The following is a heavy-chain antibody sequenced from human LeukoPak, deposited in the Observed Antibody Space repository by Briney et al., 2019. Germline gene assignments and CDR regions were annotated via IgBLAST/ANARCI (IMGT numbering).Heavy chain of an antibody. J-gene: IGHJ5*02. Sequence: KPSETLSLTCTVSGGSISSYYWSWIRQPPGKGLEWIGYIYYSGSTNYNPSLKSRVTISVDTSKNQFSLRLSSVTAADTAVYYCASSKTYRIYCGGDCYLGEEGWFDPWGQGTLVTVSS. CDR3: ASSKTYRIYCGGDCYLGEEGWFDP. CDR2: IYYSGST. CDR1: GGSISSYY. D-gene: IGHD2-21*02. V-gene: IGHV4-59*01.